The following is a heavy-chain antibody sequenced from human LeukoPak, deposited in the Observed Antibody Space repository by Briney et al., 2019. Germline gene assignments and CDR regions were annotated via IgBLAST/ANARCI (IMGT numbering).Heavy chain of an antibody. Sequence: PGGSLRLSCAASGFTVNINYMSWVRQAPGKGLEWRSVIYSGGNTYYADSVKGRFTIPRDNFNSTLYLQMNSLRAEDTAVYYCARVAVEAHAFDIWGQGTMVTVSS. D-gene: IGHD5-24*01. V-gene: IGHV3-53*01. CDR1: GFTVNINY. CDR2: IYSGGNT. CDR3: ARVAVEAHAFDI. J-gene: IGHJ3*02.